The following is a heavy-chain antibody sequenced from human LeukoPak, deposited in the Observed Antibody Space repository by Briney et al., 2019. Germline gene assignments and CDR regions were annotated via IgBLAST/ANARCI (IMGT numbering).Heavy chain of an antibody. CDR2: IKQDGSEK. CDR1: EFTLSTGFTYSNYW. J-gene: IGHJ3*02. CDR3: ATSQRTSGRYGNAFDI. Sequence: PGGSLRLSCAASEFTLSTGFTYSNYWMSWVRQAPGKGLEWVANIKQDGSEKYYVDSVKGRFTISRDNAKNSLYLQMNSLRAEDTAVYYCATSQRTSGRYGNAFDIWGQGTMVTVSS. V-gene: IGHV3-7*03. D-gene: IGHD6-19*01.